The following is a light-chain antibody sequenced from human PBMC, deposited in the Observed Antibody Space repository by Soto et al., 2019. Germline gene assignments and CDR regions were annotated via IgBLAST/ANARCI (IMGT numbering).Light chain of an antibody. Sequence: QSVLTQPASVSGSPGQSITISCTGTSSDVGGYNYVSWYQQHPGKAPKLMIYDVSNRPSGVSNRFSGSKSGNTASLTISGLQAEDEADYYCRSYTSRSAFVFGTRTKVTV. CDR2: DVS. V-gene: IGLV2-14*01. CDR3: RSYTSRSAFV. J-gene: IGLJ1*01. CDR1: SSDVGGYNY.